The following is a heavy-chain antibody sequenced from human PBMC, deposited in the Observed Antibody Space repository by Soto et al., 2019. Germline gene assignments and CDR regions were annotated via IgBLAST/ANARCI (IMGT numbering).Heavy chain of an antibody. V-gene: IGHV4-61*01. D-gene: IGHD2-15*01. CDR1: GGSVSSGSYY. Sequence: SETLSLTCTVSGGSVSSGSYYWSWIRQPPGKGLEWIGYIYYSGSTNYNPSLKSRVTISVDTSKNQFSLKLSSVTAADTAVYYCARVVVVAAINWFDPWGQGTRVTVS. J-gene: IGHJ5*02. CDR2: IYYSGST. CDR3: ARVVVVAAINWFDP.